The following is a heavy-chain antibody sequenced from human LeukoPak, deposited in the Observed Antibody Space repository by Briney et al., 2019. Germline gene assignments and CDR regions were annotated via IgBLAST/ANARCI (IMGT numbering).Heavy chain of an antibody. V-gene: IGHV3-21*01. CDR2: ISSSSSYI. D-gene: IGHD1-26*01. CDR1: GFTFSSYE. CDR3: ARVRGSHRQYYFDY. Sequence: PGGSLRLSCAASGFTFSSYEMNWVRQAPGKGLEWVSSISSSSSYIYYADSVKGRFTISRDNAKNSLYLQMNSLRAEDTAVYYCARVRGSHRQYYFDYWGQGTLVTVSS. J-gene: IGHJ4*02.